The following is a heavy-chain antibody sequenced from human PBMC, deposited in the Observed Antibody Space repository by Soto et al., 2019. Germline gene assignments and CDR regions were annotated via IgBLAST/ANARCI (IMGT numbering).Heavy chain of an antibody. J-gene: IGHJ4*02. V-gene: IGHV1-69*01. D-gene: IGHD1-26*01. Sequence: QVQLVQSGAEVKKPGSSVKVSCTASGGTFSSYAISWVRQAPGQGLEWMGGIIPIFGTANYAQTFQGRVTSTADESTNTAYMELSSLRSEDTAVYYCARGPIVGATRDKDYFDYWGQGTLVTVSS. CDR2: IIPIFGTA. CDR3: ARGPIVGATRDKDYFDY. CDR1: GGTFSSYA.